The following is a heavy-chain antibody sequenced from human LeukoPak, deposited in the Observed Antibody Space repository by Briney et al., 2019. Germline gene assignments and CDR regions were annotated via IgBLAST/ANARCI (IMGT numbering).Heavy chain of an antibody. Sequence: GGSLRLSCAASGFTFSSYSMNWVRQAPGKGREWGSSISSSSSYIYYADSVKGRFTISRDNAKNSLYLQMNSLRAEDTAVYYCARDPSPLVDTAMAYDYWGQGTLVTVSS. V-gene: IGHV3-21*01. CDR3: ARDPSPLVDTAMAYDY. J-gene: IGHJ4*02. D-gene: IGHD5-18*01. CDR1: GFTFSSYS. CDR2: ISSSSSYI.